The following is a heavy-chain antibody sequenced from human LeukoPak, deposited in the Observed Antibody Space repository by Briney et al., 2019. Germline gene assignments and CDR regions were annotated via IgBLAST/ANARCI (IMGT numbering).Heavy chain of an antibody. CDR3: ARWNTAMLNGLDY. CDR1: GFTFSSYS. CDR2: ISSSSSYI. D-gene: IGHD5-18*01. V-gene: IGHV3-21*01. Sequence: GGSLRLSCAASGFTFSSYSMNWVRQAPGKGLEWVSSISSSSSYIYYADSVKGRFTISRDNAKNSLYLQMNSLRAEDTAVYYCARWNTAMLNGLDYWGQGTLVTVSS. J-gene: IGHJ4*02.